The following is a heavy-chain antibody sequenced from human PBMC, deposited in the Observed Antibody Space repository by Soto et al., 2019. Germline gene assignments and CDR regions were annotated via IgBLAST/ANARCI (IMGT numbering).Heavy chain of an antibody. CDR3: AKDRWNGFDAFDI. CDR1: GFTFSSYG. CDR2: ISYDGSNK. Sequence: QVQLVESGGGVVQPGRSLRLSCAASGFTFSSYGMHWVRQAPGKGLEWVAVISYDGSNKYYADSVKGRFTISRDNSKNTLYLQMNRVRAGDTAVYYCAKDRWNGFDAFDIWGQVTIVTVSS. V-gene: IGHV3-30*18. D-gene: IGHD1-1*01. J-gene: IGHJ3*02.